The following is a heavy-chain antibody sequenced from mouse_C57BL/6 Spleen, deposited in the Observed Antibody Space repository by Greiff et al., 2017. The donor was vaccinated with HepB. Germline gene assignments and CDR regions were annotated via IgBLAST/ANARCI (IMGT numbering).Heavy chain of an antibody. V-gene: IGHV14-2*01. Sequence: EVQLVESGAELVKPGASVKLSCTASGFNIKDYYMHWVKQRTEQGLEWIGRIDPEDGETKYAPKFQGKATITADTSSNTAYLQLSSVTSEDTAVYYCEGIYDGNYDNAMDYWGQGTSVTVSS. D-gene: IGHD2-1*01. CDR2: IDPEDGET. CDR3: EGIYDGNYDNAMDY. J-gene: IGHJ4*01. CDR1: GFNIKDYY.